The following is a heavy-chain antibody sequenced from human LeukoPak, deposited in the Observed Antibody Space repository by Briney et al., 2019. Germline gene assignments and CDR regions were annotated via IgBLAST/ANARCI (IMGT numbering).Heavy chain of an antibody. CDR2: IIPILGIA. V-gene: IGHV1-69*02. D-gene: IGHD3-22*01. Sequence: SVKVSCKVSGHTLTELSMHWVRQAPGQGLEWMGRIIPILGIANYAQKFQGRVTITADKSTSTAYMELSSLRSEDTAVYYCARPRYYYDSSGYYDYWGQGTLVTVSS. CDR3: ARPRYYYDSSGYYDY. CDR1: GHTLTELS. J-gene: IGHJ4*02.